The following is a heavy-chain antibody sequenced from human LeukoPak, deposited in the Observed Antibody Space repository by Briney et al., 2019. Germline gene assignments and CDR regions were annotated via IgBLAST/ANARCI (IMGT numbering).Heavy chain of an antibody. D-gene: IGHD6-19*01. J-gene: IGHJ4*02. Sequence: GGSLRLSCAASGFTFGSYWMSWVRQAPGKGLEWVANIKQHGSEKYYVDSVKGRFTVSRDNAKNSLYLQMNSLRAEDTAVYYCARGIVVAEYDYWGQGTLVTVSS. CDR2: IKQHGSEK. V-gene: IGHV3-7*01. CDR1: GFTFGSYW. CDR3: ARGIVVAEYDY.